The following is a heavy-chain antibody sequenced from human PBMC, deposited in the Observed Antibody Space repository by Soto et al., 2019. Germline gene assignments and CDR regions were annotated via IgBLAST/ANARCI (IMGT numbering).Heavy chain of an antibody. J-gene: IGHJ4*02. V-gene: IGHV1-2*04. D-gene: IGHD2-2*01. Sequence: QVQLVQSGAEVKKPGASVKVSCKASGYTFTGYYMHWVRQAPGQGLEWMGWINPNSGGTNYAQKFQGWVTMTSDTSMSTPYMELSRLRSDDTAVDYCARAYAGAPNYFDYWGQGTLVTVSS. CDR1: GYTFTGYY. CDR3: ARAYAGAPNYFDY. CDR2: INPNSGGT.